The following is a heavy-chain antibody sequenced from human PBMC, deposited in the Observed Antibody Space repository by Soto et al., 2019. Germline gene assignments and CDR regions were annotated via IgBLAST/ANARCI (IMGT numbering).Heavy chain of an antibody. J-gene: IGHJ6*02. CDR2: TRNKANSYTT. CDR1: GFTFSDHY. V-gene: IGHV3-72*01. CDR3: ARMDGSGSYYRHYYYYGMDV. D-gene: IGHD3-10*01. Sequence: EVQLVESGGGLVQPGGSLRLSCAASGFTFSDHYMDWVRQAPGKGLEWVGRTRNKANSYTTEYAASVKGRFTISRDDSTNSLYLQMNSLKTEDTAVYYCARMDGSGSYYRHYYYYGMDVWGQGTTVTVSS.